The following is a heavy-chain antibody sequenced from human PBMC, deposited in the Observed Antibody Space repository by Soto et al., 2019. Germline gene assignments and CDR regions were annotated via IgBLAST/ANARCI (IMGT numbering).Heavy chain of an antibody. CDR2: ISGGGQAT. D-gene: IGHD3-3*01. J-gene: IGHJ5*02. Sequence: EGQLLESGGGLVQPGGSLRLSCVVSGFSISNHAMTWVRQAPGEGLEWVAFISGGGQATHYVDSVKGRSIISIDNSKNMVFLQMNSLRIEDTALYFCAKVGVATDGDYLWGQGTVVTVSS. CDR1: GFSISNHA. CDR3: AKVGVATDGDYL. V-gene: IGHV3-23*01.